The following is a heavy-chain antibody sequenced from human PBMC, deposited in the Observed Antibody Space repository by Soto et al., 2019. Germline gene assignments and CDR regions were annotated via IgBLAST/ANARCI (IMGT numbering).Heavy chain of an antibody. CDR1: GYTFTSYA. J-gene: IGHJ3*02. CDR3: ARVRVWWELREGAFDI. V-gene: IGHV1-3*01. Sequence: XSVKVSCKASGYTFTSYAMHWVRQAPGQRLEWMGWINAGNGNTKYSQKFQGRVTITRDTSASTAYMELSSLRSEDTAVYYCARVRVWWELREGAFDIWGQGTMVTVSS. CDR2: INAGNGNT. D-gene: IGHD1-26*01.